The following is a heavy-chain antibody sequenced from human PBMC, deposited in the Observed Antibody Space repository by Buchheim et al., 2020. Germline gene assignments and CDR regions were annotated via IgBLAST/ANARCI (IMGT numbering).Heavy chain of an antibody. Sequence: EVQLLESGGGLVQPGGSLRLSCAASGFTFSSYAMSWVRQAPGKGLEWVSAISGSGGSTYYADSVKGRFAISRDNSKNTLYLQMNSLRAEDTAVYYCAKDRPNYYGSGYYYYGMDVWGQGTT. CDR2: ISGSGGST. J-gene: IGHJ6*02. CDR1: GFTFSSYA. D-gene: IGHD3-10*01. V-gene: IGHV3-23*01. CDR3: AKDRPNYYGSGYYYYGMDV.